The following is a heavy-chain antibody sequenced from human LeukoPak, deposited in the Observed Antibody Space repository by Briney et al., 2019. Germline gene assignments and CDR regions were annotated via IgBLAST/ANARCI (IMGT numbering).Heavy chain of an antibody. J-gene: IGHJ4*02. CDR2: IRAYNGNT. CDR3: ARVPTGGIYFDS. V-gene: IGHV1-18*01. Sequence: GAPLKVSCKPSGYTFTRSGISWVGQAPGQGLDWMGWIRAYNGNTNYAQKLKGIVTMTTDTSTSTAYMELRSLGSYDTAVYYCARVPTGGIYFDSWGQGTLVTVSS. D-gene: IGHD3-16*01. CDR1: GYTFTRSG.